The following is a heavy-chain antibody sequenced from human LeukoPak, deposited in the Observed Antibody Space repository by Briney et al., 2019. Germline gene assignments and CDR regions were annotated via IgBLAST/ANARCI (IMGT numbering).Heavy chain of an antibody. CDR1: GFNFSSYA. Sequence: GSLELSFAASGFNFSSYAMNWVRPGPGKGLEWVPAISGSGGSTYYADSVKGRFTISRDNPKNTLYLQMNSLRAEDTAVYYCAKDYYDSSGYSEGDAFDIWGQGTMVTVSS. CDR2: ISGSGGST. CDR3: AKDYYDSSGYSEGDAFDI. V-gene: IGHV3-23*01. D-gene: IGHD3-22*01. J-gene: IGHJ3*02.